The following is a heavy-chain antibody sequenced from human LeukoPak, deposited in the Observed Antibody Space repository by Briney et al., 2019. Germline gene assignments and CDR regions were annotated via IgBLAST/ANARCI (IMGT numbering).Heavy chain of an antibody. CDR1: GGSISSFY. Sequence: SETLSLTCTVSGGSISSFYWNWIRQPPGKGLDWIGNIYSGSTNYNPSLKSRVTISVDTSKNQFSLTLSPVTAADTAVYYCARGAPYYDILTGYQGFDYWGQGTLVTVSS. V-gene: IGHV4-59*01. CDR2: IYSGST. CDR3: ARGAPYYDILTGYQGFDY. D-gene: IGHD3-9*01. J-gene: IGHJ4*02.